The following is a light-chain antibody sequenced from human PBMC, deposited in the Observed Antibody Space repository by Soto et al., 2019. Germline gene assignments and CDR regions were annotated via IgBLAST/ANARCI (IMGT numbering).Light chain of an antibody. Sequence: QSVLTQPASVSGSPGQSSTISCTGTSSDVGGYNYVSWYQQHPGKAPKLMIYDVSHRPSGVSNRFSGSKSGNTASLTISGIQAEEEADYYCSSYTSSSTLVVFGGGTKLTVL. CDR3: SSYTSSSTLVV. J-gene: IGLJ2*01. CDR2: DVS. V-gene: IGLV2-14*01. CDR1: SSDVGGYNY.